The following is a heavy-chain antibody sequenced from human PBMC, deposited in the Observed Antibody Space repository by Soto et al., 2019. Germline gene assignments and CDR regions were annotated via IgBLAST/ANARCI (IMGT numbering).Heavy chain of an antibody. V-gene: IGHV3-48*01. CDR1: GFTFSRYW. Sequence: EVQLVESGGGLVRPGESLTLSCAGSGFTFSRYWMHWVRQAPGKGLEWISYITNTNSATYYADSVKGRFTISRDNAKNSVYLQRNSLRAEDTAVYYCARDLDVEMPSWGLDYWGQGTLVTVSS. D-gene: IGHD7-27*01. J-gene: IGHJ4*02. CDR2: ITNTNSAT. CDR3: ARDLDVEMPSWGLDY.